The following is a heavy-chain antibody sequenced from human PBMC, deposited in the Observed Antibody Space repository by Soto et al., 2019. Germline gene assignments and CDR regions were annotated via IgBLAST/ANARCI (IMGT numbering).Heavy chain of an antibody. V-gene: IGHV1-18*01. CDR1: GYTLTSYG. J-gene: IGHJ5*02. D-gene: IGHD3-22*01. Sequence: ASVKVSCKASGYTLTSYGISWVRQAPGQGLEWMGWISAYNGNTNYAQKLQGRVTMTTDTSTSTAYMELRSLRSDDTAVYYCARDSSPYYDSSGYLGWFDPWGQGTLVTVSS. CDR3: ARDSSPYYDSSGYLGWFDP. CDR2: ISAYNGNT.